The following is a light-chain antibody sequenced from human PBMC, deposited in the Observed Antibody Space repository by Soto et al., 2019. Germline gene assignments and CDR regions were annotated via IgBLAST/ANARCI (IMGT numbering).Light chain of an antibody. V-gene: IGKV3-20*01. J-gene: IGKJ2*01. CDR2: AAS. Sequence: EIVLTQSPATLSLSPGERSTLSCSASQSVNSYLAWYQQKPGQAPRVLIYAASNRATGIPDRFSGSGSGTDFSLTISRLEPEDFAVYYCHQYDNTPQTFGQGTKVDIK. CDR3: HQYDNTPQT. CDR1: QSVNSY.